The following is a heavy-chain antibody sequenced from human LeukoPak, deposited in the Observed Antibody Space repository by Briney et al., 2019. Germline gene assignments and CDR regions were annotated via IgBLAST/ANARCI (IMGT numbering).Heavy chain of an antibody. CDR2: IYYDGSVK. D-gene: IGHD5-18*01. CDR1: GFTFNIYA. Sequence: GGSLRLSCAASGFTFNIYAMHWVRQAPGQGLEWVAIIYYDGSVKYYADSVKGRFTIPRDSSKNAVYLRMSSLRADDTAVYYCARGGGVEAAMALDYWGQGTLVAVSS. J-gene: IGHJ4*02. CDR3: ARGGGVEAAMALDY. V-gene: IGHV3-33*01.